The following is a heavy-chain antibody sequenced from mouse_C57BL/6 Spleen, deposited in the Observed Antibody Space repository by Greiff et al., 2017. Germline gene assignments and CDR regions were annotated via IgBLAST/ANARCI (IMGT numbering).Heavy chain of an antibody. D-gene: IGHD1-1*01. CDR1: GYTFTSYW. CDR2: IDPSDSYT. CDR3: AKNFYGSRYFAY. J-gene: IGHJ3*01. V-gene: IGHV1-50*01. Sequence: QVQLQQPGAELVKPGASVKLSCKASGYTFTSYWMQWVKQRPGQGLEWIGEIDPSDSYTNYNQKFKGKATLTVDTSSSTAYMQLSSLTSEDSAVYYCAKNFYGSRYFAYWGQGTLVTVSA.